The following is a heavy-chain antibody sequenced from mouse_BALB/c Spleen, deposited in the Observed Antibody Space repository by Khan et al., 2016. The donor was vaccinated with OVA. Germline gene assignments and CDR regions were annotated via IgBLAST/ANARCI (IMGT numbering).Heavy chain of an antibody. CDR2: IDPFNGST. CDR3: ARHGSSAWLSY. D-gene: IGHD1-1*01. Sequence: VQLQQSGPELMKPGASVKISCKASGNSFTSSYIHWVKQSHGQSLEWIGYIDPFNGSTNYNQNFKGKATLTVDTSSSPAYMHLSSLTSEDSAVDYCARHGSSAWLSYWCQGTLVTVSA. CDR1: GNSFTSSY. J-gene: IGHJ3*01. V-gene: IGHV1S135*01.